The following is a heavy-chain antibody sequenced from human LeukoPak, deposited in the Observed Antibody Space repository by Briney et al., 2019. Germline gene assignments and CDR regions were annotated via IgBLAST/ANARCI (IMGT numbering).Heavy chain of an antibody. CDR1: GFTFSSSG. CDR3: ANPPTVTKIRFDS. CDR2: ISGSGSST. J-gene: IGHJ5*01. Sequence: GGSLRLSCAASGFTFSSSGLSWVRQAPEKGLEWVSAISGSGSSTYYGDSVKGRFTISRDNSKNTLYLQMNSLRAEDTAVYYCANPPTVTKIRFDSWGQGTLVTVSS. V-gene: IGHV3-23*01. D-gene: IGHD4-17*01.